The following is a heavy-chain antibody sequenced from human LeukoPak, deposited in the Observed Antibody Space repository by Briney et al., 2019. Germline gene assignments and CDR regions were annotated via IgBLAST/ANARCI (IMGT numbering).Heavy chain of an antibody. D-gene: IGHD3-22*01. Sequence: SQTLSLTCTVSGGSISSGGYYWSWIRQHPGEGLEWIGNIYYSGSTYYNPSLKSRLTISVDTSKNQFSLKLSSVTAADTAVYYCARALGSSGYGWFDPWGQGTLVTVTS. CDR1: GGSISSGGYY. V-gene: IGHV4-31*03. J-gene: IGHJ5*02. CDR3: ARALGSSGYGWFDP. CDR2: IYYSGST.